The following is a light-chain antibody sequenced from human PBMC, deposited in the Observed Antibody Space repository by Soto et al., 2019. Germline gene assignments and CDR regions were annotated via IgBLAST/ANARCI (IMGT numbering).Light chain of an antibody. Sequence: QMTQSPSSLFASVGDRVTITCRASQRISSHLNWYQQKVGQTPRLLFFAATTLQSEVPPRFSGSGSGTDFTLTTSGLQREDFATYDCQRSNSAPLTVGGGTKIQI. V-gene: IGKV1-39*01. CDR3: QRSNSAPLT. CDR1: QRISSH. CDR2: AAT. J-gene: IGKJ4*01.